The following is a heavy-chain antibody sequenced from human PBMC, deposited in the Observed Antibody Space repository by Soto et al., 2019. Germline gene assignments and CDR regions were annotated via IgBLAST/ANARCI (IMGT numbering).Heavy chain of an antibody. CDR3: ARGRHTAMVTNYYYGMDV. D-gene: IGHD5-18*01. V-gene: IGHV3-30-3*01. J-gene: IGHJ6*02. CDR2: ISYDGSNK. CDR1: GFTFSSYA. Sequence: QVQLVESGGGVVQPGRSLRLSCAASGFTFSSYAMHWVRQAPGKGLEWVAVISYDGSNKYCADSVKGRFTISRDNSKNTLYLQMNSLRAEDTAVYYCARGRHTAMVTNYYYGMDVWGQGTTVTVSS.